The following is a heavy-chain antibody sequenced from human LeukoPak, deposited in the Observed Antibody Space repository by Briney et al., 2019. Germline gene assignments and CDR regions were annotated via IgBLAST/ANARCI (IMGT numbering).Heavy chain of an antibody. CDR1: GFTFSSYG. Sequence: PGGSLRLSCAASGFTFSSYGMHWVRQAPGKGLEWVAVIWYDGSNKYYADSVKGRFTISRDNSKNTLYLQMNSLRAEDTAVYYCASEYSGSYSYYYYYGMDVWGQGTTVTVSS. J-gene: IGHJ6*02. CDR3: ASEYSGSYSYYYYYGMDV. CDR2: IWYDGSNK. D-gene: IGHD1-26*01. V-gene: IGHV3-33*08.